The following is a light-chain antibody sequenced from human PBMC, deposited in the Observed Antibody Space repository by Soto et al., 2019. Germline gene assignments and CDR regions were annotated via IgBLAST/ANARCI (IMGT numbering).Light chain of an antibody. J-gene: IGLJ1*01. Sequence: QSVLTQPASVSGAPGQSITLSCTGTTSDVGSYDLVSWYQQHPGKAPKIMIYEVSERPSGDSNRFSGSKSGNTASLTISGLQAEDEADYYCCSYAGGRSPYVFGTGTKVTVL. V-gene: IGLV2-23*02. CDR2: EVS. CDR1: TSDVGSYDL. CDR3: CSYAGGRSPYV.